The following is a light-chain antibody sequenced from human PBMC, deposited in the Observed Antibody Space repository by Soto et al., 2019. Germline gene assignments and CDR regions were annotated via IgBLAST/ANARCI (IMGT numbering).Light chain of an antibody. Sequence: SKINKHTSSLSASVGDRVTITCRASQGISSYFAWYQQKPGKAPKLLIYAASSLQSGVPSRFSGSGSETDFTLTISSLQPEDFATYSCQQSYSTTWRFGQGTKV. V-gene: IGKV1-39*01. CDR1: QGISSY. J-gene: IGKJ1*01. CDR3: QQSYSTTWR. CDR2: AAS.